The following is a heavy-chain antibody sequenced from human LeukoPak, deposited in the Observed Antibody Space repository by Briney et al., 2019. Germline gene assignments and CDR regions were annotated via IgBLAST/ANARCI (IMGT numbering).Heavy chain of an antibody. CDR2: FDPEDCET. D-gene: IGHD4-17*01. CDR1: GYTLTELS. Sequence: ASVKVSCKVSGYTLTELSMHWVRQAPGKGLEWMGGFDPEDCETIYAQKFQGRVTMTEDTSTDTAYMELSSLRSEDTAVYYCATHLTSLGENFDSWGQGTLVTVSS. CDR3: ATHLTSLGENFDS. V-gene: IGHV1-24*01. J-gene: IGHJ4*02.